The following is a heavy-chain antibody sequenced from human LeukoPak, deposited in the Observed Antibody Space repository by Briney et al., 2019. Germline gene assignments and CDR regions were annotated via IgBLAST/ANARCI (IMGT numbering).Heavy chain of an antibody. Sequence: GGSLRLSCAASGFTFSSYAMSWVHQAPGKGLEWVSAISGSGGSTYYADSVKGRFTISRDNSKNTLYLQMNSLRAEDTAVYYCAKEWGDYDFWSGYGINWFDPWGQGTLVTVSS. D-gene: IGHD3-3*01. V-gene: IGHV3-23*01. CDR2: ISGSGGST. CDR1: GFTFSSYA. J-gene: IGHJ5*02. CDR3: AKEWGDYDFWSGYGINWFDP.